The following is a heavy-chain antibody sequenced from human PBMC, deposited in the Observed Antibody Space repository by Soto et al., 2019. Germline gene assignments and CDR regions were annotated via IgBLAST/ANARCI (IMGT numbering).Heavy chain of an antibody. J-gene: IGHJ6*02. CDR3: ARGGAAAAHYYYYGMDV. CDR2: SNAGNGNT. V-gene: IGHV1-3*02. Sequence: EASVKVSCKASGYTFTSYAMHWVRQAPGQRLEWMGWSNAGNGNTKYSQEFQGRVTITRDTSASTAYMELSSLRSEDMAVYYCARGGAAAAHYYYYGMDVWGQGTTVTVSS. D-gene: IGHD6-13*01. CDR1: GYTFTSYA.